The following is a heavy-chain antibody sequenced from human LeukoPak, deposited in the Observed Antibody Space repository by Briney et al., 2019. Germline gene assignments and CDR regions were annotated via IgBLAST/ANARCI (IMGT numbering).Heavy chain of an antibody. J-gene: IGHJ4*02. Sequence: SETLSLTCTVSGGSISSFYWSWIRQPPGKRLEWIGYIYYSGTTNYNPSLKSRVTISIDTSNNQFSLRLSSVTAADTAVYYCARHGYSSGWAIFDYWGQGTLVTVSS. CDR1: GGSISSFY. D-gene: IGHD6-19*01. CDR2: IYYSGTT. V-gene: IGHV4-59*08. CDR3: ARHGYSSGWAIFDY.